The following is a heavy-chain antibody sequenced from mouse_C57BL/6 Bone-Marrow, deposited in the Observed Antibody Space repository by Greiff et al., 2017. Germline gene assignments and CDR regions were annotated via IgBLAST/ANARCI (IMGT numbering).Heavy chain of an antibody. D-gene: IGHD1-1*01. CDR3: TFYGSSPDY. V-gene: IGHV14-4*01. CDR1: GFNIKDDY. J-gene: IGHJ2*01. Sequence: EVQVVESGAELVRPGASVKLSCTASGFNIKDDYMHWVKQRPEQGLEWIGWIDPENGDTEYASKFQGKATITADTSSNTAYLQLSSLTSEDTAVYYCTFYGSSPDYWGQGTTLTVSS. CDR2: IDPENGDT.